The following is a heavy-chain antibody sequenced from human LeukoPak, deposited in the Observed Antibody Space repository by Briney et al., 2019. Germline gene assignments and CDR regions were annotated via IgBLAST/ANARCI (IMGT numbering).Heavy chain of an antibody. J-gene: IGHJ3*02. CDR3: ARVEVLLSAFDI. CDR2: INPNSGGT. V-gene: IGHV1-2*02. D-gene: IGHD1-1*01. Sequence: GASVKVSCKASGYTFTGYYMHWVRQAPGQGLKWMGWINPNSGGTNYAQKFQGRVTMTRDTFISTAYMELSRLRSDDTAVYYCARVEVLLSAFDIWGQGTMVTVSS. CDR1: GYTFTGYY.